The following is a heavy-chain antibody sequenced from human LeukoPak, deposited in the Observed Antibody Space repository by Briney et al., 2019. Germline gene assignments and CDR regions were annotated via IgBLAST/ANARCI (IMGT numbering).Heavy chain of an antibody. D-gene: IGHD6-19*01. CDR2: ISGSGGST. Sequence: GGSLRLSCAASGFTFSSYAMSWVRQAPGKGLEWVSAISGSGGSTYYADSVKGRFTISRDNSKNTLYLQMNSLRAEDTAVYYCARAEQWLVQLQHWGQGTLVTVSS. CDR1: GFTFSSYA. CDR3: ARAEQWLVQLQH. J-gene: IGHJ1*01. V-gene: IGHV3-23*01.